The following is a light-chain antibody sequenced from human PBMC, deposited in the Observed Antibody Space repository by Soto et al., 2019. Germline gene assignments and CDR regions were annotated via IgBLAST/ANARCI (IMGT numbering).Light chain of an antibody. J-gene: IGLJ2*01. CDR3: GSYTSSNTVV. Sequence: QSALTQPASVSGSPGQSITISCTGTSSDVGGYNYVSWYQQHPGKAPKLMIYDVSNRPSGVSNRFSGSKSGNTAFLTISGLQAEDEAGYYCGSYTSSNTVVFGGGTKLTVL. CDR1: SSDVGGYNY. V-gene: IGLV2-14*01. CDR2: DVS.